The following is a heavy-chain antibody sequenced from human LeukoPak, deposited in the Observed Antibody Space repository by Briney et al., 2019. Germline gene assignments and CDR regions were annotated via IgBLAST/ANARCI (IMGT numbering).Heavy chain of an antibody. V-gene: IGHV3-64*02. CDR2: NSGDGTAT. CDR1: GFIFSHYS. Sequence: QSGGSLRLSCKASGFIFSHYSLHWVRQAPGKELEYVSVNSGDGTATYYTDSVKGRFIISRDNSKSTLYLQMGSLRDDDSALYYWARQLPAGSTDDWGQGTLVSVSS. D-gene: IGHD2-2*01. J-gene: IGHJ4*02. CDR3: ARQLPAGSTDD.